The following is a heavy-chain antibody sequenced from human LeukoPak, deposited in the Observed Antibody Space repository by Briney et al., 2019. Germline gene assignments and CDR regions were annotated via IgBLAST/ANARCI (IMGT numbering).Heavy chain of an antibody. CDR3: AKRLEYCGGDCYSWFYDY. D-gene: IGHD2-21*02. Sequence: GGSLRLSCAASGFTFSSYGTHWVRQAPGKGLEWVAVISYDGNNKYYADSVKGRFTISRDNSKNTLYLQMNSLRAEDTAVYYCAKRLEYCGGDCYSWFYDYWGQGTLVTVSS. J-gene: IGHJ4*02. CDR1: GFTFSSYG. CDR2: ISYDGNNK. V-gene: IGHV3-30*18.